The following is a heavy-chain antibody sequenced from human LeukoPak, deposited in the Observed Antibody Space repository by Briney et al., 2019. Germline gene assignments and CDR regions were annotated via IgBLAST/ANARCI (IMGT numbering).Heavy chain of an antibody. Sequence: SETLSLTCAVYGGSFSGYYWSWIRQPPGKGLEWIGEINHSGSTNYNPSLKSRVTISVDTSKNQFSLKLSSVTAADTAVYYCARSRPLWSRPQGVFDYWGQGTLVTVSS. V-gene: IGHV4-34*01. J-gene: IGHJ4*02. CDR3: ARSRPLWSRPQGVFDY. CDR2: INHSGST. CDR1: GGSFSGYY. D-gene: IGHD3-10*01.